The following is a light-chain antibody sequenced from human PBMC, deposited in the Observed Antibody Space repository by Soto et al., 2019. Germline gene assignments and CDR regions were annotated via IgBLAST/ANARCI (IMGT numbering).Light chain of an antibody. CDR1: QSVSSY. J-gene: IGKJ5*01. Sequence: EIRVKQSPGTLSLSPGERATLSCRASQSVSSYLAWYQQKPGQAPRLLIYDASNRATGIPARFSGSGSGTDFTLTISSLEPEDFAVYYCQQRSNWPITFGQGTRLEI. V-gene: IGKV3-11*01. CDR3: QQRSNWPIT. CDR2: DAS.